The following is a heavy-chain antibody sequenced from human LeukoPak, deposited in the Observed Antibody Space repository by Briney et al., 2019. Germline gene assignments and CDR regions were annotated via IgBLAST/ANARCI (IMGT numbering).Heavy chain of an antibody. CDR1: GFTFTDYY. CDR3: AKAPFKPVHGSGWDYYFDY. V-gene: IGHV3-11*01. Sequence: GGSLRLSCAASGFTFTDYYMSWIRQAPGKGLEWVSYITNSGTTIYYADSVKGRFTISRDNAKNSLYLQMNSLRAEDTAVYYCAKAPFKPVHGSGWDYYFDYWGQETLVTVSS. CDR2: ITNSGTTI. D-gene: IGHD6-19*01. J-gene: IGHJ4*02.